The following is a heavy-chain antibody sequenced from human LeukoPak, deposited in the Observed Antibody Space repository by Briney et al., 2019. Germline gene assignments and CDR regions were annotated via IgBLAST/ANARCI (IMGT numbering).Heavy chain of an antibody. Sequence: SETLSLTCTVSGGALSSGGYYWTWIRQPPGKGLEWIGNIYHSGTPYYNPSLKSRVTLSVDRSKNQFSLKMTSVTAADTAVYYCAKDYERFYYYMDVWGKGTTVTVSS. CDR1: GGALSSGGYY. V-gene: IGHV4-30-2*01. CDR3: AKDYERFYYYMDV. CDR2: IYHSGTP. J-gene: IGHJ6*03. D-gene: IGHD3-3*01.